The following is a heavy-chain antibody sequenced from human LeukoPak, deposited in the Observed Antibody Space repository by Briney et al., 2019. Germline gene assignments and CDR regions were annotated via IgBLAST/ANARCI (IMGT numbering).Heavy chain of an antibody. Sequence: ASVKVSCKASGYTFTSYGISWVRQAPGQGLEWMGWISAYNGNTNYAQKFQGRVTMTRDTSISTAYMELSRLRSDDTAVYYCARDARPVAGTRRWFDPWGQGTLVTVSS. V-gene: IGHV1-18*01. D-gene: IGHD6-19*01. CDR3: ARDARPVAGTRRWFDP. CDR1: GYTFTSYG. J-gene: IGHJ5*02. CDR2: ISAYNGNT.